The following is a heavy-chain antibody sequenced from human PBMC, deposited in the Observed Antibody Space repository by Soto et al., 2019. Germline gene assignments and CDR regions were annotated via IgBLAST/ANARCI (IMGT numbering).Heavy chain of an antibody. CDR2: ISYDGSNK. D-gene: IGHD5-18*01. J-gene: IGHJ4*02. CDR1: GFTFSSYG. CDR3: AKVSRGYSYGYDDY. Sequence: GGSLRLSCAASGFTFSSYGMHWVRQAPGKGLEWVAVISYDGSNKYYADSVKGRFTISRDNSKNTLYLQMNSLRAEDTAVYYCAKVSRGYSYGYDDYWGQGTLVTVSS. V-gene: IGHV3-30*18.